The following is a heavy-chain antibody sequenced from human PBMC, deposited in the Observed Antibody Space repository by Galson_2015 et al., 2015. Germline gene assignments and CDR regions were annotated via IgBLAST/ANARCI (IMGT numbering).Heavy chain of an antibody. CDR1: GYTLTELS. V-gene: IGHV1-24*01. J-gene: IGHJ4*02. CDR3: ATAPSQGSGYSSSWEPFDY. Sequence: SVKVSCKVSGYTLTELSMHWVRQAPGKGLEWMGGFDPEDGETIYAQKFQGRVTMTEDTSTDTAYMELSSLRSEDTAVYYCATAPSQGSGYSSSWEPFDYWGQGTLVTVSS. D-gene: IGHD6-13*01. CDR2: FDPEDGET.